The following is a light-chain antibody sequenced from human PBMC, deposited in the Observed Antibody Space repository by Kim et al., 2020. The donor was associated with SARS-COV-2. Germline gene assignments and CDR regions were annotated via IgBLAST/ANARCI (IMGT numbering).Light chain of an antibody. CDR1: QSVSSNY. Sequence: SPGEGATPSCRASQSVSSNYLAWYQQKPGQPPRLLIYSTSSRATGIPDRFSGRGSGTDFTLTISRLEPEDFAVYYCQQYDTSPRTFGQGTKVDIK. CDR2: STS. V-gene: IGKV3-20*01. CDR3: QQYDTSPRT. J-gene: IGKJ1*01.